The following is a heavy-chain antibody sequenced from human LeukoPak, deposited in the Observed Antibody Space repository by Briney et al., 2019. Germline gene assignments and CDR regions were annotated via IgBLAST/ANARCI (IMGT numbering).Heavy chain of an antibody. CDR3: ARDNGAPSGFDC. J-gene: IGHJ4*02. D-gene: IGHD1-26*01. CDR2: IWYDGSNK. V-gene: IGHV3-33*01. CDR1: GFTFSSYG. Sequence: GGSLRLSCAASGFTFSSYGMHWVRQAPGKGLEWVAVIWYDGSNKYYADSVKGRFTISRDNSKNTLYLQMNSLRAEDTAVYYCARDNGAPSGFDCWGQGTLVTVSS.